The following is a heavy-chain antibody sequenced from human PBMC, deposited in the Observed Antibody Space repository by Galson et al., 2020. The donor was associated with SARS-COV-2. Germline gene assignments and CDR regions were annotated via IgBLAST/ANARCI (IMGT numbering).Heavy chain of an antibody. CDR1: GGTFSSYA. CDR2: IIPIFGTA. D-gene: IGHD2-8*01. CDR3: ARVSEILVPNPKYYYYYYMDV. V-gene: IGHV1-69*05. J-gene: IGHJ6*03. Sequence: ASVKVSCKASGGTFSSYAISWVRQAPGQGLEWMGGIIPIFGTANYAQKFQGRVTITTDESTSTAYMELSSLRSEDTAVYYCARVSEILVPNPKYYYYYYMDVWGKGTTVTVSS.